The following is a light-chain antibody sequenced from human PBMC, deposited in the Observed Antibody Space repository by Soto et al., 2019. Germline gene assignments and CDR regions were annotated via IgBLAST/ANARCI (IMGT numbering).Light chain of an antibody. Sequence: EIALTQSPGTLSLSPGERATLSCRASQSVISSYLAWYQQKPGQAPRLLIYAASSRATAIPDRFSGSGSGKDFNLIISRLKPEDFVVYYCKQYGSSPYTFGEATKLEI. CDR3: KQYGSSPYT. CDR2: AAS. J-gene: IGKJ2*01. V-gene: IGKV3-20*01. CDR1: QSVISSY.